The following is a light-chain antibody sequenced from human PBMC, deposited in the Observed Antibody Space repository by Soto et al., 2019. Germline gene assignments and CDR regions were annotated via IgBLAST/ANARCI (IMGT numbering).Light chain of an antibody. CDR3: TSYTSSSTWV. J-gene: IGLJ3*02. CDR1: TSDVGGYNY. CDR2: EVS. Sequence: QSALTQPASVSGSPGQSITISCTGTTSDVGGYNYVSWFQQYPGKAPKLKIYEVSNRPSGVSNRFSGSKSGNTASLTISDLQAEDEADYYCTSYTSSSTWVFGGGIKLTVL. V-gene: IGLV2-14*01.